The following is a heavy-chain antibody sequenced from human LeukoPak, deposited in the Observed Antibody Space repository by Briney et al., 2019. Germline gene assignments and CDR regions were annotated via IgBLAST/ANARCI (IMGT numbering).Heavy chain of an antibody. D-gene: IGHD2-8*01. Sequence: SETLSLPCAVYGGSFSGYYWSWIRQPPGKGLEWIGEINHSGSTNYNPSLKSRVTISVDTSKNQFSLKLSSVTAADTAVYYCARGSYCTNGVCYWYFDYWGQGTLVTVSS. CDR1: GGSFSGYY. J-gene: IGHJ4*02. V-gene: IGHV4-34*01. CDR3: ARGSYCTNGVCYWYFDY. CDR2: INHSGST.